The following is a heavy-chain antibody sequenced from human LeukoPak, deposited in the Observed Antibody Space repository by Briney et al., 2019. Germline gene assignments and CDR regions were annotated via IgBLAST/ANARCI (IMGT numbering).Heavy chain of an antibody. CDR3: ARVDVDTPVEYYMDV. D-gene: IGHD5-18*01. CDR1: GYTFTSYG. Sequence: GASVKVSCKASGYTFTSYGISWVRQAPGQGLEWMGWISAYNGNTNYAQKLQGRVTMTTDTSTGTAYMELRSLRSDDTAVYYCARVDVDTPVEYYMDVWGKGTTVTVSS. CDR2: ISAYNGNT. V-gene: IGHV1-18*01. J-gene: IGHJ6*03.